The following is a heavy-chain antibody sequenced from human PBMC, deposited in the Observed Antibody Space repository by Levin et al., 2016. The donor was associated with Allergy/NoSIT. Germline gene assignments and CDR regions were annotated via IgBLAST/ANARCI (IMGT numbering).Heavy chain of an antibody. CDR2: IRGSGGST. D-gene: IGHD6-13*01. Sequence: GGSLRLSCAASGFTFSNYAMSWVRQAPGKGPEWVSAIRGSGGSTSYADSVKGRFTISRDNSKNTLYLQMNSLRAEDTAVYYCARVKQQAIGPDFDYWGQGTLVTVSS. J-gene: IGHJ4*02. V-gene: IGHV3-23*01. CDR1: GFTFSNYA. CDR3: ARVKQQAIGPDFDY.